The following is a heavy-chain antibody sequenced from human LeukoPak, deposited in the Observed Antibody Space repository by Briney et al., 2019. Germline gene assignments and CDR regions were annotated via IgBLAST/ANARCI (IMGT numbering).Heavy chain of an antibody. V-gene: IGHV3-9*01. CDR1: GFTFDDYA. D-gene: IGHD5-12*01. J-gene: IGHJ6*04. CDR2: ISWNSGSI. Sequence: PGGSLRLSCAASGFTFDDYAMHWVRQAPGKGLEWVSGISWNSGSIHYVDSVKGRFTISRDNAKNSLYLQMNSLRAEDTALYYCARVDRGYSGPLLVWGKGTTVTVSS. CDR3: ARVDRGYSGPLLV.